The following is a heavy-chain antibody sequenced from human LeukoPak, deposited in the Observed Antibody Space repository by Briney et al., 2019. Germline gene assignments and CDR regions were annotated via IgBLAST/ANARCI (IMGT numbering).Heavy chain of an antibody. CDR1: GFTFSSYA. V-gene: IGHV3-23*01. J-gene: IGHJ4*02. Sequence: SGGSLRLSCAASGFTFSSYAMSWVRQAPGKGLEWVSAISGSGGSTYYADSVKGRFTISRDNSKNTLYLQMNSLRAEDTAVYYCAGMGDDYVWGSYRYPLPFDYWGQGTLVTVSS. CDR3: AGMGDDYVWGSYRYPLPFDY. CDR2: ISGSGGST. D-gene: IGHD3-16*02.